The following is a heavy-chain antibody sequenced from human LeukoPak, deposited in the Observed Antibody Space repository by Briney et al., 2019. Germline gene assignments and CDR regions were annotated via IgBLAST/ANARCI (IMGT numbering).Heavy chain of an antibody. J-gene: IGHJ1*01. CDR1: GFTFSTYA. V-gene: IGHV3-7*01. Sequence: GGSLRLSCAASGFTFSTYAMTWVRQAPGKGLEWVANIKQDGSEKYYVDSVKGRFTISRDNAKNSLYLQMNSLRAEDTAVYYCARAPVGATTLGYFQHWGQGTLVTVSS. CDR2: IKQDGSEK. CDR3: ARAPVGATTLGYFQH. D-gene: IGHD1-26*01.